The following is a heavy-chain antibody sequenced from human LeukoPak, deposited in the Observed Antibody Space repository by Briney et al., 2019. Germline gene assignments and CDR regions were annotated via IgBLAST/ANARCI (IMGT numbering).Heavy chain of an antibody. CDR1: DYSFSSSG. V-gene: IGHV1-18*01. CDR3: ARGLEYYDSSGYYPDP. J-gene: IGHJ5*02. D-gene: IGHD3-22*01. Sequence: GASVKVSCKSSDYSFSSSGISWVRQAPGQGLEWMGWISVYNGNTDYAQKFQGRVTMTTDTSTSTAYMELSSLRSEDTAVYYCARGLEYYDSSGYYPDPWGQGTLVTVSS. CDR2: ISVYNGNT.